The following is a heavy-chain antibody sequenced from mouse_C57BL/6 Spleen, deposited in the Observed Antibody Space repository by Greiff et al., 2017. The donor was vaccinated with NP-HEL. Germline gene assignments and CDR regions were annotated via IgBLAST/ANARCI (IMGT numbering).Heavy chain of an antibody. Sequence: EVMLVESGGGLVKPGGSLKLSCAASGFTFSDYGMHWVRQAPEKGLEWVAYISSGSSTIYYADTVKGRFTISRDNAKNTLFLQMTSLRSEDTAMYYGARPVGTVVATGYFDVWGTGTTVTVSS. J-gene: IGHJ1*03. D-gene: IGHD1-1*01. CDR3: ARPVGTVVATGYFDV. V-gene: IGHV5-17*01. CDR1: GFTFSDYG. CDR2: ISSGSSTI.